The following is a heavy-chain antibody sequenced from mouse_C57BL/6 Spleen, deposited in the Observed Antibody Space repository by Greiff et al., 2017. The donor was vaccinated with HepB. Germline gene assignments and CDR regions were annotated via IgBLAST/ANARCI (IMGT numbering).Heavy chain of an antibody. Sequence: QVQLKQPGAELVKPGASVKLSCKASGYTFTSYWMHWVKQRPGQGLEWIGMIHPNSGSTNYNEKFKSKATLTVDKSSSTAYMQLSSLTSEDSAVYYCASHYYGSSYVGYWGQGTTLTVSS. J-gene: IGHJ2*01. CDR1: GYTFTSYW. D-gene: IGHD1-1*01. V-gene: IGHV1-64*01. CDR3: ASHYYGSSYVGY. CDR2: IHPNSGST.